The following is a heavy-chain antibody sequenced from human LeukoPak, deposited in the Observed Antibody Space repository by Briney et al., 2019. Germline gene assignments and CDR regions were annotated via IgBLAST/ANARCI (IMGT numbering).Heavy chain of an antibody. J-gene: IGHJ6*02. CDR1: GGSFSGYY. CDR3: ARATDDEFYLYYGMDV. D-gene: IGHD3-16*01. CDR2: ISQSGST. V-gene: IGHV4-34*01. Sequence: SETLSLTCAVYGGSFSGYYWNWIRQPPGRGLEWIGEISQSGSTNYNPSLKSRITMSVDTSMNQFSLQLRSMTAADTAVYFCARATDDEFYLYYGMDVWGQGTTVTVSS.